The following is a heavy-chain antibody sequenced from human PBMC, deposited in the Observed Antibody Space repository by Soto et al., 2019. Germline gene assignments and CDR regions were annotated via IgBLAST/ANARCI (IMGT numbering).Heavy chain of an antibody. Sequence: SETLSLTCTVSGGSISSSSYYWGWIRQPPGKGLEWIGSIYYSGSTYYNPSLKSRVTISVDTSKNQFSLKLSSVTAADTAVYYCARAIVVPAAFNWFDPWGQGTLVTVSS. D-gene: IGHD2-2*01. CDR3: ARAIVVPAAFNWFDP. CDR1: GGSISSSSYY. CDR2: IYYSGST. J-gene: IGHJ5*02. V-gene: IGHV4-39*01.